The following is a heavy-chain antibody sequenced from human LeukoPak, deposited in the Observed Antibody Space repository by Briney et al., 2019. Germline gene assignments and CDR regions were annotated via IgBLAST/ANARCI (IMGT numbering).Heavy chain of an antibody. J-gene: IGHJ4*02. Sequence: GGSLRPSCSASGFTFSSYAMSWVRQAPGKGLEWVSTIGDSGSSTYYADSVKGRFTISRDNSKNTLYLQMNSLRTEDTAVYYCAKAVYDVLTGIDYWGQGTLVTVSS. CDR1: GFTFSSYA. V-gene: IGHV3-23*01. D-gene: IGHD3-9*01. CDR3: AKAVYDVLTGIDY. CDR2: IGDSGSST.